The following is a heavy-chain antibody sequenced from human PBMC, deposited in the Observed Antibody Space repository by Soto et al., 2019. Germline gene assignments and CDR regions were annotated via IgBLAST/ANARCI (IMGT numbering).Heavy chain of an antibody. V-gene: IGHV4-30-4*08. CDR3: ARVPMTTVTSYYYYGMDV. CDR2: INYSGST. D-gene: IGHD4-17*01. CDR1: GGPISSDNNF. Sequence: SETLSLTCTVSGGPISSDNNFWSWIRQHPGKGLEWIGYINYSGSTYYNPSLKSRVTISVDTSQNQFSLKLSSVTAADTAVYYCARVPMTTVTSYYYYGMDVXGQGTTVTVSS. J-gene: IGHJ6*02.